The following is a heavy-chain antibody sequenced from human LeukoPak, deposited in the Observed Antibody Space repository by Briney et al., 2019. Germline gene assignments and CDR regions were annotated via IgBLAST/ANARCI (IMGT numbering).Heavy chain of an antibody. J-gene: IGHJ4*02. CDR3: AKDPEARGYSGYDPTSHFDY. Sequence: GGFLRLSCAASGFTFSSYAMSWVRQAPGKGLEWVSAISGSGGSTYYADSVKGRFTISRDNSKNTLYLQMNSLRAEDTAVYYCAKDPEARGYSGYDPTSHFDYWGQGTLVTVSS. CDR1: GFTFSSYA. D-gene: IGHD5-12*01. CDR2: ISGSGGST. V-gene: IGHV3-23*01.